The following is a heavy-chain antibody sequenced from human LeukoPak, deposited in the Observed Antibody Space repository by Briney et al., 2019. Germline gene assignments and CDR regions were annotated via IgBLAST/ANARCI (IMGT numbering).Heavy chain of an antibody. CDR3: ATIGTGDYREDS. Sequence: GGSLRLSCVVSGFSVSNNYVSWVRQAPGKGLEWVSVIYAGDTIKYADSVKGRFTISRDNSKNTLYLQMNSLRAEDTALYYCATIGTGDYREDSWGQGTLVTVSS. CDR1: GFSVSNNY. V-gene: IGHV3-66*01. D-gene: IGHD3/OR15-3a*01. CDR2: IYAGDTI. J-gene: IGHJ4*02.